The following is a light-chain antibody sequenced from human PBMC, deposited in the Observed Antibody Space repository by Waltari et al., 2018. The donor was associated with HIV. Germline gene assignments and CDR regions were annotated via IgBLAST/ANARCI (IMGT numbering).Light chain of an antibody. CDR2: GAS. Sequence: DIVMTQSPAPLSVSQRVRATLSCRASQSVSSNLAWYQQKPGQAPRLLIYGASTRATGIPARFSGSGSGTEFTLTISSLQSEDFAVYYCQHYNNWLLTFGPGTKVDIK. J-gene: IGKJ3*01. V-gene: IGKV3-15*01. CDR3: QHYNNWLLT. CDR1: QSVSSN.